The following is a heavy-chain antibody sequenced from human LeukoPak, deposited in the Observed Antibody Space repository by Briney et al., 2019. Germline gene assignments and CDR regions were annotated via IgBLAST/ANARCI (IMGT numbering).Heavy chain of an antibody. J-gene: IGHJ3*02. CDR1: GFTFSSYW. D-gene: IGHD6-25*01. CDR3: ARSLAAGFDI. Sequence: GGSLRLSCAVSGFTFSSYWMSWVRQAPGKGLEWVANIKQDGSEKYYVDSVKGRFTISRDNAKNSLYLQMNSLRAEDTAVYYCARSLAAGFDIWGQGTMVTVSS. V-gene: IGHV3-7*05. CDR2: IKQDGSEK.